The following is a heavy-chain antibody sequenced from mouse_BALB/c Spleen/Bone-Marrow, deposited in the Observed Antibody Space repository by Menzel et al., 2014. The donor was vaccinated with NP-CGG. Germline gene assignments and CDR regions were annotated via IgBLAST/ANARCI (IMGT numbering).Heavy chain of an antibody. CDR2: INPNNGST. Sequence: LKESGPELVKPGASVKIPCKASGYTFTDYNMDWVRQSHGKSLEWIGNINPNNGSTIYNQKFKGKATLTVDKSSSTAYMELRSLTSEDTAVYYCARGGNFDYWGQGTTLTVSS. CDR3: ARGGNFDY. V-gene: IGHV1-18*01. D-gene: IGHD1-1*02. J-gene: IGHJ2*01. CDR1: GYTFTDYN.